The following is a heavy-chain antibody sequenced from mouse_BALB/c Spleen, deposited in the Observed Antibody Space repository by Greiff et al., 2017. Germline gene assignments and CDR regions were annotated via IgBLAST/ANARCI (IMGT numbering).Heavy chain of an antibody. CDR3: ARDTSYGDYYAMDY. J-gene: IGHJ4*01. V-gene: IGHV5-4*01. CDR1: GFTFSSYA. CDR2: ISDGGSYT. Sequence: EVKLMESGGGLVKPGGSLKLSCAASGFTFSSYAMSWVRQTPEKRLEWVATISDGGSYTYYPDSVKGRFTISRDNAKNNLYLQMSSLKSEDTAMYYCARDTSYGDYYAMDYWGQGTSVTVSS. D-gene: IGHD1-1*01.